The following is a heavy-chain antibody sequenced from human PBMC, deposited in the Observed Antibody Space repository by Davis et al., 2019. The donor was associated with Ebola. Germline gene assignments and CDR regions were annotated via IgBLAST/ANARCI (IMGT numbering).Heavy chain of an antibody. Sequence: GESLKISCAASGFTFSSYAMHWVRQAPGKGLEWVAVISYDGSNKYYADSVKGRFTISRDNSKNTLYLQMNSLRAEDTAAYYCARATHFDYWGQGTLVTVSS. J-gene: IGHJ4*02. CDR3: ARATHFDY. CDR2: ISYDGSNK. CDR1: GFTFSSYA. D-gene: IGHD2-15*01. V-gene: IGHV3-30*04.